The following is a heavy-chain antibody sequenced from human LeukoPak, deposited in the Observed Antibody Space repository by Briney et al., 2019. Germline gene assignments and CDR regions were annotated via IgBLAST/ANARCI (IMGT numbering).Heavy chain of an antibody. Sequence: GGSLRLSCAASGFTVSSNYMSWVRQAPGTGLEWVSVIYSGGSTYYADSVKGRFTISRDNSKNTLYLQMNSLRAEDTAVYYCARGMSVQLERRGYYYYMDVWGKGTTVTVSS. CDR2: IYSGGST. CDR1: GFTVSSNY. CDR3: ARGMSVQLERRGYYYYMDV. J-gene: IGHJ6*03. D-gene: IGHD1-1*01. V-gene: IGHV3-53*01.